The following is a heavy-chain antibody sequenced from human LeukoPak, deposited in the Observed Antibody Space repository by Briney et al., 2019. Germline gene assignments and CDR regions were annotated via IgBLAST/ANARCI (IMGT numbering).Heavy chain of an antibody. CDR2: ISGSGGST. D-gene: IGHD3-10*01. CDR1: GFTFSSYG. V-gene: IGHV3-23*01. CDR3: ARVVPPTDYGSGSYFWDPYYFDY. Sequence: PGGSLRLSCAASGFTFSSYGMSWVRQAPGKGLEWVSAISGSGGSTYYADSVKGRFTISRDNSKNTLYLQMNSLRAEDTAVYYCARVVPPTDYGSGSYFWDPYYFDYWGQGPLVTVSS. J-gene: IGHJ4*02.